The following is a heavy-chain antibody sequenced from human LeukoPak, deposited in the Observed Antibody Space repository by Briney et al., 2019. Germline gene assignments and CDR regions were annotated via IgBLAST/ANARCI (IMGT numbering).Heavy chain of an antibody. Sequence: GGSLRLSCAASGFTFSSYDIHWVRHAAGEGLEWVSAIGSGGDPFYAGSVKGRFTISRENAKNPLYLQMNSLRAGDTAVYYCARGTSSGFDYWGQGTLVTVSS. CDR3: ARGTSSGFDY. CDR1: GFTFSSYD. CDR2: IGSGGDP. V-gene: IGHV3-13*05. J-gene: IGHJ4*02. D-gene: IGHD6-19*01.